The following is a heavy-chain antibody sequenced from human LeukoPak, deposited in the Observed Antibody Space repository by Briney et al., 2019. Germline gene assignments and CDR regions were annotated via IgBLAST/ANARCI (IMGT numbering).Heavy chain of an antibody. CDR1: GFTFGNYD. J-gene: IGHJ4*02. CDR2: IRGSGDGT. CDR3: ARFRGSYPDY. V-gene: IGHV3-23*01. Sequence: GGSLRLSCAASGFTFGNYDMSWVRQAPGKGLEWVSNIRGSGDGTFYADSVKGRFTISRDNAKNSLYLQMNSLRAEDTAVYYCARFRGSYPDYWGQGTLVTVSS. D-gene: IGHD1-26*01.